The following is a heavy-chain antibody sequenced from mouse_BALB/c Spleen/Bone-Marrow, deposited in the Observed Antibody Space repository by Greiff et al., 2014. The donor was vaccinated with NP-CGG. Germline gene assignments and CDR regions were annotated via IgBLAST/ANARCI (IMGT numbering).Heavy chain of an antibody. CDR3: AREKVYYGISWFAY. J-gene: IGHJ3*01. V-gene: IGHV1-61*01. CDR2: IHPSDSET. D-gene: IGHD2-1*01. Sequence: QVQLKESGTEVVRPGASVKLSCKASGYSLTTYWMNWVKQRPGQGLEWIGMIHPSDSETRLNQKSKDKATLTVDKSSSTAYMQLNSPSSEDSAVYYCAREKVYYGISWFAYWGQGTLVTVSA. CDR1: GYSLTTYW.